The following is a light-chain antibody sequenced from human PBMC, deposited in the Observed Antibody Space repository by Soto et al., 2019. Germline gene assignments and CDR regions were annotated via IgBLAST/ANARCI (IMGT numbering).Light chain of an antibody. J-gene: IGLJ1*01. CDR2: EVN. CDR3: SSFAVTNIFV. Sequence: QSVLTQPPSASGSPGQSVTISCTVTSSDVGGFNYVSWYQQHPGKAPKVLIYEVNQRPSGVPNRFSGSKSGNTASLTVSGLQAEDEADYYCSSFAVTNIFVFGTGTKVTVL. V-gene: IGLV2-8*01. CDR1: SSDVGGFNY.